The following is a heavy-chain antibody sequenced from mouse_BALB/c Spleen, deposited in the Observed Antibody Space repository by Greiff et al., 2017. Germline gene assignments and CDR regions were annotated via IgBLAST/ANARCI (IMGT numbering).Heavy chain of an antibody. V-gene: IGHV5-4*02. Sequence: EVKLMESGGGLVKPGGSLKLSCAASGFTFSDYYMYWVRQTPEKRLEWVATISDGGSYTYYPDSVKGRFTISRDNAKNNLYLQMSSLKSEDTAMYYCAREGGGGYYAMDYWGQGTSVTVSS. CDR3: AREGGGGYYAMDY. J-gene: IGHJ4*01. D-gene: IGHD1-1*02. CDR2: ISDGGSYT. CDR1: GFTFSDYY.